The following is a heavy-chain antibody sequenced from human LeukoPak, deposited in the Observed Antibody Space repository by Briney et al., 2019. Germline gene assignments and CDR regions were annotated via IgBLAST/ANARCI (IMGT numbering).Heavy chain of an antibody. J-gene: IGHJ4*02. D-gene: IGHD2-2*02. V-gene: IGHV4-39*01. CDR2: IHHSGNT. CDR1: GGSISSSSYY. CDR3: YTTSGGRPH. Sequence: SETLSLTCTVSGGSISSSSYYWGWIRQSPGKGLEWIGTIHHSGNTYYNPSLKSRVTVSVDTSKSQLSVKLSSVTAADTAVYYCYTTSGGRPHWGQGTLVTVSS.